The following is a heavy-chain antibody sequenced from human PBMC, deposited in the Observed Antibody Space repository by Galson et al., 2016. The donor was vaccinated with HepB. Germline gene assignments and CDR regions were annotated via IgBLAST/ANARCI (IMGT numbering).Heavy chain of an antibody. CDR3: ARDQSGDFSTTKCGGPDY. Sequence: SLRLSCAASGFTFSNYWMHWVRQGPGKGLVWVSRIKSDGSYTNYADSVKGRFTISRDSAKNTLYLQMNSLRVEDTAVSYCARDQSGDFSTTKCGGPDYWGQGTLVTVSS. J-gene: IGHJ4*02. CDR1: GFTFSNYW. D-gene: IGHD2-2*01. V-gene: IGHV3-74*01. CDR2: IKSDGSYT.